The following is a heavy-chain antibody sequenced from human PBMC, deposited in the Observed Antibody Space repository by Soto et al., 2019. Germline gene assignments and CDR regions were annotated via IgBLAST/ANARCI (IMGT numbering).Heavy chain of an antibody. CDR2: ISGSGGST. V-gene: IGHV3-23*01. Sequence: GGSLRLSCAASGFTFSSYAMSWVRQAPGKGLEWVSAISGSGGSTYYADSVKGRFTISRDNSKNTLYLQMNSLRAEDTAVYYCAKDSSKYSSSWYDYYGMDVWGQGTTVTVSS. D-gene: IGHD6-13*01. CDR3: AKDSSKYSSSWYDYYGMDV. CDR1: GFTFSSYA. J-gene: IGHJ6*02.